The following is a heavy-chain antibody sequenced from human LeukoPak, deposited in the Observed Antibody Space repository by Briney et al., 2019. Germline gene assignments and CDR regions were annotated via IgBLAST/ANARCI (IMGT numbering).Heavy chain of an antibody. V-gene: IGHV3-74*01. Sequence: GGSLRLSCAASGFTFSSHWMHWVRQDAGKGLVLVSRINSDGSSTGSADSVKGRFTISRDNAKNTLYLQMNSLRGEDTAVYYCARAYGSGTYGAFDIWGQGTKVTASS. CDR1: GFTFSSHW. J-gene: IGHJ3*02. CDR2: INSDGSST. D-gene: IGHD3-10*01. CDR3: ARAYGSGTYGAFDI.